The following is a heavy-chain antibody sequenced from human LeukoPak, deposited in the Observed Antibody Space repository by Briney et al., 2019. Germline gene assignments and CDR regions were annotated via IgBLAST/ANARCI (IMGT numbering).Heavy chain of an antibody. CDR2: INPNSGGT. D-gene: IGHD3-22*01. Sequence: GASVTVSCKASGYTFTSYFMHWVRQAPGQGLEWMGWINPNSGGTNFAQKFQGRVTLTRDTSISTAYMELSRLRSDDTAMYYCARGRYDSSGYYYAYYFDYWGQGTLVTVSS. V-gene: IGHV1-2*02. CDR1: GYTFTSYF. CDR3: ARGRYDSSGYYYAYYFDY. J-gene: IGHJ4*02.